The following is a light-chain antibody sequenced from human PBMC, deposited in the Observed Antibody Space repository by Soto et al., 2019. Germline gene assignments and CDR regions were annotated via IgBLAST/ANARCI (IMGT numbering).Light chain of an antibody. J-gene: IGKJ1*01. Sequence: DIQMTQSPSSLSASVGDRVTITCRASQSISSYLNWFQQKPGQAPKLLIYAASILQSGVPSRFSGSGSGTDFTLTISSLQPEDFATYYCQQSYSTPRTFGQGTTVEIK. V-gene: IGKV1-39*01. CDR1: QSISSY. CDR2: AAS. CDR3: QQSYSTPRT.